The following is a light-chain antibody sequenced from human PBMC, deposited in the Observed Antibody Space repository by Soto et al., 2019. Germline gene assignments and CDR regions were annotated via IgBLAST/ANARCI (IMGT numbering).Light chain of an antibody. CDR3: SSYRSDGMVV. CDR1: SSDVGAFKH. V-gene: IGLV2-14*03. Sequence: QSALTQPASVSGSPGQSITFSCTGTSSDVGAFKHVSWYQQYAGKAPKLVIYDVTNRPSGVSSRFSGSKSGNTASLTISGLQAEDEADYYCSSYRSDGMVVLGGGTKLTVL. CDR2: DVT. J-gene: IGLJ2*01.